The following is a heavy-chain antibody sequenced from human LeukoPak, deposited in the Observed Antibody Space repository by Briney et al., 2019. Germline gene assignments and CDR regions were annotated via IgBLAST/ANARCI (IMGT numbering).Heavy chain of an antibody. CDR1: GYSISSGYY. J-gene: IGHJ4*02. V-gene: IGHV4-38-2*01. CDR3: ARQGYCSSTGCYKGGGSYFDY. Sequence: PSETLSLTCAVSGYSISSGYYWGWIRQPPGKGLEWIGSIYHSGSTYYNPSLKSRVTISVDTSKNQFSLKLSSVTAADTAVYYCARQGYCSSTGCYKGGGSYFDYWGQGTLVTVSS. CDR2: IYHSGST. D-gene: IGHD2-2*02.